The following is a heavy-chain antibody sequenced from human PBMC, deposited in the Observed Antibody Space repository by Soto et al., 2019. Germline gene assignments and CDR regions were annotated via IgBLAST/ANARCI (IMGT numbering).Heavy chain of an antibody. D-gene: IGHD2-2*01. V-gene: IGHV3-21*01. CDR1: GFSFSSYS. CDR2: ISSSSSHI. CDR3: ARGWGIVIVPTATFEY. Sequence: PGGSMRLSCSASGFSFSSYSMSWVLQAPGKGLEWVSSISSSSSHIYYADSVKGRFTISRDNAKNSLYLQMNSLRVEDTAVYYCARGWGIVIVPTATFEYWGQGTLVTVSS. J-gene: IGHJ4*02.